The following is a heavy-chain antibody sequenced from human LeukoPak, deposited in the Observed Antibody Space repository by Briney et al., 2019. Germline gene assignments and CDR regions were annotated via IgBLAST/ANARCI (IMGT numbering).Heavy chain of an antibody. V-gene: IGHV4-38-2*01. J-gene: IGHJ3*02. CDR1: GYSISSGYY. Sequence: SETLSLTCAVSGYSISSGYYWGWIRQPPGKGLEWIGSIYHSGSTYYNPSLKSRVTISVDTSKNQFSLKLSSVTAADTAVYYCARGGWGNAFDIWSQGTMVTVSS. CDR3: ARGGWGNAFDI. D-gene: IGHD6-19*01. CDR2: IYHSGST.